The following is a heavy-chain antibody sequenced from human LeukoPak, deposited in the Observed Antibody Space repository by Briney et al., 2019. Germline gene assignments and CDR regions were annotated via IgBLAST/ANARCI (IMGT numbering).Heavy chain of an antibody. D-gene: IGHD3-9*01. Sequence: ASVKVSCKASGYTFTGYYMHWVRQAPGQGLEWMGRINSNSGGTNYAQKFQGRVTMTRDTSISTAYMELSRLRSDDTAVYYCARSRLRYSWDYYYYGMDVWGQGTTVTVSS. CDR1: GYTFTGYY. V-gene: IGHV1-2*06. CDR2: INSNSGGT. CDR3: ARSRLRYSWDYYYYGMDV. J-gene: IGHJ6*02.